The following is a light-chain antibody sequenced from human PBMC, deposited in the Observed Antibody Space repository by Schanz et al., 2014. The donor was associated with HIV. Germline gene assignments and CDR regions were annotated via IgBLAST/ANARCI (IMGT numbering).Light chain of an antibody. CDR2: KAS. CDR3: QQSYSTTWT. Sequence: DTQMTQSPSTLSASVGDRVDITCRASQSVNTWLAWYQQKPGQAPKVLIYKASTLQTGVPSRFSGSGSGTEFTLTISSLQPDDFATYYCQQSYSTTWTFGQGTKVEIK. V-gene: IGKV1-5*03. CDR1: QSVNTW. J-gene: IGKJ1*01.